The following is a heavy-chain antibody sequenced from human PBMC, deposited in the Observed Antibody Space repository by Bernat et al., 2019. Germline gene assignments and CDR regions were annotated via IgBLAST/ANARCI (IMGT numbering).Heavy chain of an antibody. Sequence: EVQLVESGGGLVQPGGSLKLSCAASGFTFSSYAMSWVRQAPGKGLEWVSAISGSGGSTYSADSVKGRFTISRDNSKNTLYLQMNSLRAEDTAVYYCAKVGTYSSGWYLGWYFDLWGRGTLVTVSS. V-gene: IGHV3-23*04. J-gene: IGHJ2*01. D-gene: IGHD6-19*01. CDR2: ISGSGGST. CDR3: AKVGTYSSGWYLGWYFDL. CDR1: GFTFSSYA.